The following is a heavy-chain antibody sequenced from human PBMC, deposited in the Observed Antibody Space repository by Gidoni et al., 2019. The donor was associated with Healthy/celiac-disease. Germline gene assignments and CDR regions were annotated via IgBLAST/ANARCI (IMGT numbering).Heavy chain of an antibody. CDR1: GDSVPSNSAA. Sequence: QVQLQQSGPGLVKPSQTLSLTCAISGDSVPSNSAAWNWIRQSPSRGLEWLGRTYYRSKWYNDYAVSVKSRITINPDTSKNQFSLQLNSVTPEDTAVYYCARAAPLHLITIFGVVTNWGQGTLVTVSS. D-gene: IGHD3-3*01. CDR3: ARAAPLHLITIFGVVTN. CDR2: TYYRSKWYN. J-gene: IGHJ4*02. V-gene: IGHV6-1*01.